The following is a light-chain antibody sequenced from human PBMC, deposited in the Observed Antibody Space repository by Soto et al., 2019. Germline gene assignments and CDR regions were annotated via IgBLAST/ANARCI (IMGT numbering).Light chain of an antibody. J-gene: IGLJ1*01. Sequence: QSALTQPASVSGSPGQSITISCTGTSSDVGGYNYVSWYQQHPGKAPKRMIYEVSNRPSGVSNRFSGSKSGNTASLTISGLQAEDEADYYCSSYTSSSTLGGVFGTGTKLTVL. CDR3: SSYTSSSTLGGV. CDR1: SSDVGGYNY. CDR2: EVS. V-gene: IGLV2-14*01.